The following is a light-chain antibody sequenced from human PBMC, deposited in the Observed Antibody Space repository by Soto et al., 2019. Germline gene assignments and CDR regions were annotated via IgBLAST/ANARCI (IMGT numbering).Light chain of an antibody. CDR1: SSDVGGYNF. Sequence: QSVLTQPASVSGSPGQSITLSCTGTSSDVGGYNFVSWYQQYPGKVPKLVIYEVTHRPSGVSNRFSGSKSGNTASLTISGLQAEDEADYYCSSYTTTTTPVLFGGGTKLTVL. CDR2: EVT. V-gene: IGLV2-14*01. J-gene: IGLJ2*01. CDR3: SSYTTTTTPVL.